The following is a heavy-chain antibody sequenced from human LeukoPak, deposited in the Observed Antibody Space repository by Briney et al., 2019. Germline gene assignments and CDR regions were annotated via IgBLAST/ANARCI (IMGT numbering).Heavy chain of an antibody. J-gene: IGHJ4*02. D-gene: IGHD3-10*01. CDR2: IYSGGST. Sequence: GGSLRLSCAASGFTVSSNYMRWVRQAPGKRQESGSVIYSGGSTYYAVSVKVRFSISRDNSKNTLYLQMNRLRDEDTAVYYCVYYYGSGSYSDYWGQGTLVTVSS. V-gene: IGHV3-66*01. CDR1: GFTVSSNY. CDR3: VYYYGSGSYSDY.